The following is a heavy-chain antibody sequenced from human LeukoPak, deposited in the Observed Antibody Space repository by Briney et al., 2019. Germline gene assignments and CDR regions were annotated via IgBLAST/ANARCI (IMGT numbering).Heavy chain of an antibody. D-gene: IGHD3-22*01. Sequence: SETLSLTCTVSGCSFSTYNYYWGWIRQPPGKGLQWIGSVYYTGATYLNPSLKSRVTISVDTSKNQFSLKLSSVTAADTAVYYCAREAPYYYDSSGYYWGFDYWGQGTLVTVSS. CDR1: GCSFSTYNYY. J-gene: IGHJ4*02. CDR3: AREAPYYYDSSGYYWGFDY. V-gene: IGHV4-39*07. CDR2: VYYTGAT.